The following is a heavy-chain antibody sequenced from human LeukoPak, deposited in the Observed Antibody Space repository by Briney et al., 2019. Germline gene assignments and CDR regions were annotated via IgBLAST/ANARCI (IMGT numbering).Heavy chain of an antibody. D-gene: IGHD3-10*01. J-gene: IGHJ6*02. CDR3: ARDLRKLGYYYGSGSPPPYYYYGMDV. CDR1: GFTVSSNY. CDR2: IYSGGST. V-gene: IGHV3-53*01. Sequence: GGSLGLSCAASGFTVSSNYMSWVRQAPGKGLGWVSVIYSGGSTYYADSVKGRFTISRDNSKNTLYLQMNSLRAEDTAVYYCARDLRKLGYYYGSGSPPPYYYYGMDVWGQGTTVTVSS.